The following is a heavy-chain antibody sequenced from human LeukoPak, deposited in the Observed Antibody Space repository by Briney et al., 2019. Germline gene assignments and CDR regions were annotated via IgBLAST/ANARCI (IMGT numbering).Heavy chain of an antibody. Sequence: GGSPRLSCAASGFTFSTYNTNWVRQAPGKGLEWVSSIGSSSTYIYYADSVKGRFTISRDNAKNSLYLQMNSLRAEDTAVYYCARYPISDYDFDYWGQGTLVTVSS. CDR1: GFTFSTYN. CDR3: ARYPISDYDFDY. CDR2: IGSSSTYI. D-gene: IGHD4-17*01. V-gene: IGHV3-21*01. J-gene: IGHJ4*02.